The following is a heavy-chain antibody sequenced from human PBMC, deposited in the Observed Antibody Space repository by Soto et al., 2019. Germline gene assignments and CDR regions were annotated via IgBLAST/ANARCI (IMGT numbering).Heavy chain of an antibody. Sequence: QVQLQESGPGLVMPSETLSLTCTVSGDSISGSPYFWGWIRQPPGKRLEWIGSIFYDGYTLYTPTPXXRITISVDTSKNQFSLKLTSVAAADTAIYFCARLQAAVPHYWGQGILVTVSS. CDR2: IFYDGYT. CDR3: ARLQAAVPHY. J-gene: IGHJ4*02. D-gene: IGHD6-13*01. CDR1: GDSISGSPYF. V-gene: IGHV4-39*01.